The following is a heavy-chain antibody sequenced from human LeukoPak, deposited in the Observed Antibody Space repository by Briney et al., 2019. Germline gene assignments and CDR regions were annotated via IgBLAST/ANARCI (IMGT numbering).Heavy chain of an antibody. CDR2: ISSSSSYI. CDR3: ARDLAAAGEAYYFDY. CDR1: GFIFSRYS. D-gene: IGHD6-13*01. Sequence: PGGSLRLSCAASGFIFSRYSMNWVRQAPGKGLEWVSSISSSSSYIYYADSVKGRFTISRDNAKNSLYLQMNSLRAEDTAVYYCARDLAAAGEAYYFDYWGQGTLVTVSS. J-gene: IGHJ4*02. V-gene: IGHV3-21*01.